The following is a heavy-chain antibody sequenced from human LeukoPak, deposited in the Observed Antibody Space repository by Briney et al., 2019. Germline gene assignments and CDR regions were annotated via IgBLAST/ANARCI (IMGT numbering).Heavy chain of an antibody. J-gene: IGHJ4*02. V-gene: IGHV3-23*01. Sequence: VGSLRLSCAASGFTFSSYAMNWVRQAPGKGLEWVSAISGSGGSTNYADSVKGRFTISRDNSKNTLYLQMNSLRAEDTAVYYCAKSSARIIMIVGYFDYWGQGTLVTVSS. D-gene: IGHD3-22*01. CDR3: AKSSARIIMIVGYFDY. CDR1: GFTFSSYA. CDR2: ISGSGGST.